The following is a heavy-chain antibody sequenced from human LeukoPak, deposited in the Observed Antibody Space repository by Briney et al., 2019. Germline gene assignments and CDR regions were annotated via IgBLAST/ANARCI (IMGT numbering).Heavy chain of an antibody. J-gene: IGHJ4*02. CDR3: ATVYLAAAGTVPFDY. V-gene: IGHV1-24*01. CDR1: GYTLTELS. D-gene: IGHD6-13*01. Sequence: ASVKVSCKVSGYTLTELSMHWVRQAPGKGLEWMGGFDPEDGETIYAQKFQGRVTMTEDTSTDTAYMELSSLRSEDTAVYYCATVYLAAAGTVPFDYWGQGTLVTVSS. CDR2: FDPEDGET.